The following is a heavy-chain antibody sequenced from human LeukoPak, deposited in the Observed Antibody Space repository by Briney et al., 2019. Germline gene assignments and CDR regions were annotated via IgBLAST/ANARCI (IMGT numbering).Heavy chain of an antibody. CDR1: GYTFTIYG. CDR2: ISAYNGNT. V-gene: IGHV1-18*01. Sequence: AASVTVSCKASGYTFTIYGISWVRQAPGQGLEWMGWISAYNGNTNYAQKLQGRVTMTTDTSTSTAYMELRSPRPDDTAVYYCARGYCSGGSCYGYYYYYYMDVWGKGTTVTVSS. D-gene: IGHD2-15*01. J-gene: IGHJ6*03. CDR3: ARGYCSGGSCYGYYYYYYMDV.